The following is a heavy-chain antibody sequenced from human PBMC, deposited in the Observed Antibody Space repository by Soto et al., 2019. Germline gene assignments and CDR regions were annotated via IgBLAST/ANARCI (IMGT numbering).Heavy chain of an antibody. Sequence: GGSLRLSCADSGFRFSSYSMSWVRQTPGKGLEWVAAITATGDRTYYADSVTGRFTISRDNSKKTHYLQMTSLRAEDTAMYYCATMNAYFEYCGLGPPVTVYS. V-gene: IGHV3-23*01. CDR2: ITATGDRT. J-gene: IGHJ4*02. CDR1: GFRFSSYS. CDR3: ATMNAYFEY. D-gene: IGHD3-22*01.